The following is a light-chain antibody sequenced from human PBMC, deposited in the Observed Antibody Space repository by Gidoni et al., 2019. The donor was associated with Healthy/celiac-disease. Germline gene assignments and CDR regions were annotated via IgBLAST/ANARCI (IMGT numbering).Light chain of an antibody. CDR2: DVS. CDR1: SSDVGGFNY. V-gene: IGLV2-14*01. J-gene: IGLJ2*01. CDR3: SSYTSISTLV. Sequence: QSALTQPASVCGAQGQAISISCTGTSSDVGGFNYVSWYQQHPGKAPKLMIYDVSNRPTGVSNRFSGSKSGNTASLTISWLQAEDEADYYCSSYTSISTLVFGGGTKLPVL.